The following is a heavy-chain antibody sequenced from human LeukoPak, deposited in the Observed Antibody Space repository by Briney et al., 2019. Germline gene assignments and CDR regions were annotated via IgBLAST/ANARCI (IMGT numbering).Heavy chain of an antibody. V-gene: IGHV1-46*01. J-gene: IGHJ5*02. CDR2: INPSGGST. Sequence: VASVTVSYKASGYTFAIYYKHWGRHAPGQGLEWMGIINPSGGSTSYAQKFQGRDTLTRDMSTSTDYLELSSLRSEDTAVYYCARDNSVRDEAWWFNPWGQGTLVTVSS. CDR1: GYTFAIYY. D-gene: IGHD5-24*01. CDR3: ARDNSVRDEAWWFNP.